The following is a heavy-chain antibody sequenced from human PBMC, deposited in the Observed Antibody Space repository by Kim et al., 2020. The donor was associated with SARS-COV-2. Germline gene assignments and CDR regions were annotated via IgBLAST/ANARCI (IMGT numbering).Heavy chain of an antibody. Sequence: SETLSLTCTVSGGSIRTRSYYWGWIRQPPGKGLEWIGSINYSGDTYYNPSLKNRLTMSVDTSKNQFSLKLISVTAADTAVYYCARHDFHSNY. CDR3: ARHDFHSNY. V-gene: IGHV4-39*01. D-gene: IGHD2-21*02. CDR1: GGSIRTRSYY. J-gene: IGHJ6*03. CDR2: INYSGDT.